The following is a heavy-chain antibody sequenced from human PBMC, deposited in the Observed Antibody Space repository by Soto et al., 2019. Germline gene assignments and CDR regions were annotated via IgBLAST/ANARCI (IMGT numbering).Heavy chain of an antibody. Sequence: PSETLSLTCTVSGGSISSYYLSWIRQPPGKGLEWIGYIYYSGSTNYNPSLKSRVTISVDTSKNQFSLKLSSVTAADTAVYYCARERIEKGYCSGGSCYSYFDYWGQGALVTVSS. CDR2: IYYSGST. V-gene: IGHV4-59*01. CDR3: ARERIEKGYCSGGSCYSYFDY. CDR1: GGSISSYY. J-gene: IGHJ4*02. D-gene: IGHD2-15*01.